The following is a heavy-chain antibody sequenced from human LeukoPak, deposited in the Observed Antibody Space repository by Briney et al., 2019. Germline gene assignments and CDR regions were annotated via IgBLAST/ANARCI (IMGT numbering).Heavy chain of an antibody. CDR3: ARVRGAITMIARYFQH. J-gene: IGHJ1*01. CDR1: GGSFSGYY. V-gene: IGHV4-34*01. D-gene: IGHD3-22*01. Sequence: SETLSLTCAVYGGSFSGYYWSWIRQPPGKGLEWIGEINLSGSTNYNPSLKSRVTISVDTSKNQFSLKPSSVTAADTAVYYCARVRGAITMIARYFQHWGQGTLVTVSS. CDR2: INLSGST.